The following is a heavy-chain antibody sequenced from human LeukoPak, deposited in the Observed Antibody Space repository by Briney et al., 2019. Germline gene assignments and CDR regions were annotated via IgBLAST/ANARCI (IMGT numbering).Heavy chain of an antibody. CDR3: ARDLSWGYSYGKTFDY. D-gene: IGHD5-18*01. CDR2: FSSSGSTI. Sequence: PTGGSLRLSCAASGFTFSSYEMNWVRQAPGKGLEWVSYFSSSGSTIYYADSVKGRFTISRDNAKNSLYLQMNSLRAEDTAVYYCARDLSWGYSYGKTFDYWGQGTLVTVSS. CDR1: GFTFSSYE. J-gene: IGHJ4*02. V-gene: IGHV3-48*03.